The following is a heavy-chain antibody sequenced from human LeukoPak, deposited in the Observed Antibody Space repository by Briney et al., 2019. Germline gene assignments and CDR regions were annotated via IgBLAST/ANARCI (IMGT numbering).Heavy chain of an antibody. CDR3: ARDREWRSSPTGEFDY. Sequence: GASVKVSCKASGYTFTGYYMHWVRQAPGQGLEWMGWINPNSGGTNYAQKFQGRVTMTRDTSVSTAYMELSRLRSDDTAVYYCARDREWRSSPTGEFDYWGQGTLVTVSS. V-gene: IGHV1-2*02. CDR2: INPNSGGT. CDR1: GYTFTGYY. D-gene: IGHD6-13*01. J-gene: IGHJ4*02.